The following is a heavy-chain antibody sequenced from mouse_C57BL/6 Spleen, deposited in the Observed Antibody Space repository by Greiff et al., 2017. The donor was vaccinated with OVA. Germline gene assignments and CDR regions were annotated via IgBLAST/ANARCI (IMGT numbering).Heavy chain of an antibody. J-gene: IGHJ1*03. V-gene: IGHV1-15*01. D-gene: IGHD1-1*01. CDR2: IDPETGGT. CDR1: GYTFTDYE. CDR3: TSGGNYCSWYFDV. Sequence: QVQLQQSGAELVRPGASVTLSCKASGYTFTDYEMHWVKQTPVHGLEWIGAIDPETGGTAYNQKFKGKAILTADKSSSTAYMELRSLTSEDSAVYYCTSGGNYCSWYFDVWGTGTTVTVSS.